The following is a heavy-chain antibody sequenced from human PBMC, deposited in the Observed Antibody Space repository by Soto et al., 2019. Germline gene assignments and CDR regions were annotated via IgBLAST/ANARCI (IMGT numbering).Heavy chain of an antibody. Sequence: QVQLVESGGGVVQSGRSLRLSCAASGFTFSSFGMHWVRQAPGKGLEWVAVVSYEGSHKYYADSVKGRFTISRDNSENMLYLQMNSLRVEDTAVYYCARDEDKTTVTTCHLDDWGPGTLVTVTS. CDR2: VSYEGSHK. CDR3: ARDEDKTTVTTCHLDD. D-gene: IGHD4-17*01. J-gene: IGHJ4*02. V-gene: IGHV3-30*03. CDR1: GFTFSSFG.